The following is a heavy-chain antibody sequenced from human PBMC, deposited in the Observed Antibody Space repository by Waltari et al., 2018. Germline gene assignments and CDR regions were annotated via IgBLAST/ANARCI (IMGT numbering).Heavy chain of an antibody. CDR1: GYTLTKLS. CDR3: VIDWSYVGYFDY. Sequence: QVQLVQSGAEVKKPGASVKVSCKVSGYTLTKLSMHWVRQAPGKGLEWMGGFDPEDDETSYAQKFQGRVTMTEDSSTDTAYMELSSLRSEDTAVYYCVIDWSYVGYFDYWGQGTLVTVSS. J-gene: IGHJ4*02. V-gene: IGHV1-24*01. D-gene: IGHD3-16*01. CDR2: FDPEDDET.